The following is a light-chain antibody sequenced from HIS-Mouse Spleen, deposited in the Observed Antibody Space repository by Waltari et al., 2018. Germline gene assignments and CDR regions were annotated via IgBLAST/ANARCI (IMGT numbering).Light chain of an antibody. CDR1: QSVSSSY. V-gene: IGKV3-20*01. CDR3: QQYGSSFT. Sequence: EIVFTQSPGTLSLSPGERATLSCRASQSVSSSYLAWYQQKPGQAPRLLIYGASSRATGIPDRFSGSGYGTDFTLTIRRMEPEDFAVYYCQQYGSSFTFGPGTKVDIK. CDR2: GAS. J-gene: IGKJ3*01.